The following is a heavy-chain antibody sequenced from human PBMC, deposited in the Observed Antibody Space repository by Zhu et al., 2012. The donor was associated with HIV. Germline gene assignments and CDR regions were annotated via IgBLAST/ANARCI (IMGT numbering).Heavy chain of an antibody. J-gene: IGHJ4*02. D-gene: IGHD2-21*02. CDR3: AKQLAYCGGDCQMDGTT. Sequence: QVQLQESGPGLVKPSETLSLTCTVSGGSISSGNYYWGWIRQTPGKGLEWIGSIHYSGSAYQNPSLKSRVTISVDTSKNQFSLKVRSVTAADTAVCYCAKQLAYCGGDCQMDGTTWGQGTLGHRLL. V-gene: IGHV4-39*07. CDR1: GGSISSGNYY. CDR2: IHYSGSA.